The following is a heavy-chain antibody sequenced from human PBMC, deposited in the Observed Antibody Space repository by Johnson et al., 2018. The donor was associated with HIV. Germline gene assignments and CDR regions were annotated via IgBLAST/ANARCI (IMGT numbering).Heavy chain of an antibody. J-gene: IGHJ3*02. Sequence: VQLVESGGGLVQPGGSLRLSCAASGFTFSSSWMHWVCQAPEKGLEWVADIKCDGREKYYVDSVKGRLTISRDNAKNSLYLQVNSLRAEDMTVYYCAKDRATTQYAFDIWGQGTMVTVSS. CDR2: IKCDGREK. CDR1: GFTFSSSW. D-gene: IGHD1-1*01. CDR3: AKDRATTQYAFDI. V-gene: IGHV3-52*01.